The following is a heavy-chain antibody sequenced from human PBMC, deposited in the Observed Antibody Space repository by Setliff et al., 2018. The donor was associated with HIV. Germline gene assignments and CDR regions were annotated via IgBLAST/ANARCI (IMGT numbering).Heavy chain of an antibody. Sequence: GGSLRLSCAASGFIFRNAWMSWVRQAPGKGLEWVGRIKSRTDGGTTDYAAPVKGRFTISRDDSKNTLYLQMNSLKIEDTAVYYCTTGTRLVDWGQGALVTVSS. V-gene: IGHV3-15*01. CDR2: IKSRTDGGTT. CDR3: TTGTRLVD. CDR1: GFIFRNAW. J-gene: IGHJ4*02. D-gene: IGHD2-21*01.